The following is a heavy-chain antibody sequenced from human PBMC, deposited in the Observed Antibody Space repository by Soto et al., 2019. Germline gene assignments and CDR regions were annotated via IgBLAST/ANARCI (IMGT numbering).Heavy chain of an antibody. V-gene: IGHV3-74*01. D-gene: IGHD6-19*01. CDR3: AKGVPGIAVAGTGYFQH. CDR2: IKGDGSST. CDR1: GFTFSAYW. Sequence: GGSLRLSCAASGFTFSAYWMHWVRQAPGKSLVWVARIKGDGSSTTYADSVRGRFSISRDNAKNTLFLQMNSLRGEDTAVYYCAKGVPGIAVAGTGYFQHWGQGTLVTVSS. J-gene: IGHJ1*01.